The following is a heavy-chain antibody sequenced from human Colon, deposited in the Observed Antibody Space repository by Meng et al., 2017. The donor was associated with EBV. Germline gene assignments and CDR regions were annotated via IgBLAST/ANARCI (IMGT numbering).Heavy chain of an antibody. CDR3: VRSSGWVKTGFDP. D-gene: IGHD6-19*01. J-gene: IGHJ5*02. Sequence: AGPVKPCESLSLPCRISGGSCSTSGYYWGWLRQPPGKGLEWIGSIGHSGFTYYTPSLKSRVTVSIDTSRNQFSLWLTSVTAADTAVYYCVRSSGWVKTGFDPWGQGTLVTVSS. CDR2: IGHSGFT. CDR1: GGSCSTSGYY. V-gene: IGHV4-39*01.